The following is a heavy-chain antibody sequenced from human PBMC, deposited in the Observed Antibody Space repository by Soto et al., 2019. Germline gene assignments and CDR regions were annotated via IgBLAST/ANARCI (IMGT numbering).Heavy chain of an antibody. CDR1: GYTLTSYY. J-gene: IGHJ4*02. CDR3: AGDRITIFGVVGYPDY. CDR2: INPSGGST. D-gene: IGHD3-3*01. V-gene: IGHV1-46*01. Sequence: QVQLVQSGAEVKKPGASVKVSCKASGYTLTSYYMHWVRQAPGQGLEWMGIINPSGGSTSYAQKFQGRVTMTRGASTSTVYMGLSSLRSEDTAVYYCAGDRITIFGVVGYPDYWGQGTLVTVSS.